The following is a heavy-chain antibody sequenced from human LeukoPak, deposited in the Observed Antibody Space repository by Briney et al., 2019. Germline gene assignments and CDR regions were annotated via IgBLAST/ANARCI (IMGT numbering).Heavy chain of an antibody. V-gene: IGHV3-23*01. D-gene: IGHD3-10*01. J-gene: IGHJ4*02. CDR1: ECTFTSYA. CDR3: TNPRSHYYGSVYFDY. CDR2: ISVNSLNT. Sequence: GGSLRLSCAASECTFTSYAMSWVRQAPGKGLEWVSIISVNSLNTNYADSVKARFTISSAYSKNSPYLQMSGLSAEATAVYYCTNPRSHYYGSVYFDYSGQGTLVTVSS.